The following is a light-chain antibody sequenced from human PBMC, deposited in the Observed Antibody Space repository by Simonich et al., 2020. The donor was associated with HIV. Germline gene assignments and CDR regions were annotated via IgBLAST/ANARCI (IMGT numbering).Light chain of an antibody. CDR2: DGA. V-gene: IGKV3D-20*01. J-gene: IGKJ2*01. CDR1: QSVTSSY. Sequence: EIVMTQYPATLSVSPGERATLSCRASQSVTSSYLAWYQQKPGLAPRLLIYDGASRATGIPDRFSGSGSGTDFTLTISRLEPEDFAVYYCQQYGRTPYTFGQGTKLEIK. CDR3: QQYGRTPYT.